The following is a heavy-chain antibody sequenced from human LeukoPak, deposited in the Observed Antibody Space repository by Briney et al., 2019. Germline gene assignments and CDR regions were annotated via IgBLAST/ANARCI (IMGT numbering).Heavy chain of an antibody. J-gene: IGHJ5*02. CDR1: GGSISSYY. CDR2: IYYSGST. V-gene: IGHV4-59*01. Sequence: PSQTLSLTCTVSGGSISSYYWSWIRQPPGKGLEWIGYIYYSGSTNYNPSLKSRVTISVDTSKNQFSLKLSSVTAADTAVYYCARGQYSNYPWWFDPWGQGTLVTVSS. D-gene: IGHD4-11*01. CDR3: ARGQYSNYPWWFDP.